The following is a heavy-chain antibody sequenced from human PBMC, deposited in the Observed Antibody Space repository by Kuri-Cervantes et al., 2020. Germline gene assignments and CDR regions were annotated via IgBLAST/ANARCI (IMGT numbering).Heavy chain of an antibody. V-gene: IGHV3-43D*03. CDR1: GFTFDDYA. D-gene: IGHD3-22*01. Sequence: GGSLRLSCAASGFTFDDYAMHWVRQAPGKGLEWVSLISWDGGSTYYADSVKGRFTISRDNSQNSLYLQMNSLRAEDTALYYCAKGDYDSSGYXYMYYGMDVWGQGTTVTVSS. CDR2: ISWDGGST. CDR3: AKGDYDSSGYXYMYYGMDV. J-gene: IGHJ6*02.